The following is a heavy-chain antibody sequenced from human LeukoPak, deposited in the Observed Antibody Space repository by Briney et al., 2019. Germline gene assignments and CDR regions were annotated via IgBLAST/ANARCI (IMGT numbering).Heavy chain of an antibody. D-gene: IGHD3-22*01. CDR2: IYFSET. J-gene: IGHJ3*02. V-gene: IGHV4-39*01. CDR1: GGSSSDTSYY. CDR3: ASPSKLVISRGGFDM. Sequence: SETLSLTCTVSGGSSSDTSYYWAWIRQPPGKGLEWIGSIYFSETKYNPSLKSRITISGDTSKKQFSLKLSSVTAADTAVYYCASPSKLVISRGGFDMWGQGTMVTVSA.